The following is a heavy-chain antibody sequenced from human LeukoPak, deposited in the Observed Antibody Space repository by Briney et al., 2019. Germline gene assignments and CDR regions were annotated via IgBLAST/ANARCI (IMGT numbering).Heavy chain of an antibody. J-gene: IGHJ4*02. V-gene: IGHV3-21*01. CDR2: ISSSSSYI. Sequence: GGSLRLSCAASGFTFSGYSMNWVRQAPGKGLVWVSSISSSSSYIYYADSVKGRFTISGDNAKNSLYLQMNSLRAEDTAVYYCARGVVRYFDYWGQGALVTVSS. D-gene: IGHD3-9*01. CDR1: GFTFSGYS. CDR3: ARGVVRYFDY.